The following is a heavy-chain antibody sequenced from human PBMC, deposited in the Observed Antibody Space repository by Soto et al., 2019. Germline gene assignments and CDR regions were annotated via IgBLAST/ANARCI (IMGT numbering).Heavy chain of an antibody. J-gene: IGHJ4*02. Sequence: QITLKESGPTLVNPTQTLTLTCTFSGFSLSTSGVGVGWVRRPPGKALEWLALIYWDGDRRYSPSLKSRRTITKDTSTITKDTSKKQVVLTMTNMDPGDTATYYCAFHSTSSAHFDNGGQGTLVTVSS. D-gene: IGHD6-6*01. CDR3: AFHSTSSAHFDN. V-gene: IGHV2-5*02. CDR1: GFSLSTSGVG. CDR2: IYWDGDR.